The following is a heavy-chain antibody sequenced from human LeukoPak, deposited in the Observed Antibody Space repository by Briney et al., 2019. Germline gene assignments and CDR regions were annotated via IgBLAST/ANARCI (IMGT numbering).Heavy chain of an antibody. CDR3: AQISLGSSSPHYGMDV. V-gene: IGHV1-69*13. J-gene: IGHJ6*02. CDR2: IIPIFGTA. D-gene: IGHD6-13*01. Sequence: SVKVSCKASGGTFSSYATSWVRQAPGQGLEWMGGIIPIFGTANYAQKFQGRVTITADESTSTAYMELSSLRSEDTAVYYCAQISLGSSSPHYGMDVWGQGTTVTVSS. CDR1: GGTFSSYA.